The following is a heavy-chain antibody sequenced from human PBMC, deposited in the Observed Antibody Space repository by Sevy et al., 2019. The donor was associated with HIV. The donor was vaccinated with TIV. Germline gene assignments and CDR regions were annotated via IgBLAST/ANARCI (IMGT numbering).Heavy chain of an antibody. CDR2: ITSSGDTI. V-gene: IGHV3-11*01. J-gene: IGHJ4*02. Sequence: GGSLRLSCAASGFTFGDYYMTWIRQAPGKGLEWVAYITSSGDTIYYADSVKGRFTISRDNSKNSLYLQMNNLRAEDTAVYYCARGCDYSHYAFDYWGQGTLVTVSS. D-gene: IGHD4-4*01. CDR1: GFTFGDYY. CDR3: ARGCDYSHYAFDY.